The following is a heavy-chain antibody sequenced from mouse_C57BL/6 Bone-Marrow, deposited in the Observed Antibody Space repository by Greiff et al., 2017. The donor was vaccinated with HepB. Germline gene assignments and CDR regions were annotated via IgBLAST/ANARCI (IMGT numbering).Heavy chain of an antibody. V-gene: IGHV3-6*01. CDR1: GYSITSGYY. J-gene: IGHJ3*01. CDR2: ISYDGSN. Sequence: VQLKESGPGLVKPSQSLSLTCSVTGYSITSGYYWNWIRQFPGNKLEWMGYISYDGSNNYNPSLKNRISITRDTSKNQFFLKLNSVTTEDTATYYCARDYYGSSYQFAYWGQGTLVTVSA. D-gene: IGHD1-1*01. CDR3: ARDYYGSSYQFAY.